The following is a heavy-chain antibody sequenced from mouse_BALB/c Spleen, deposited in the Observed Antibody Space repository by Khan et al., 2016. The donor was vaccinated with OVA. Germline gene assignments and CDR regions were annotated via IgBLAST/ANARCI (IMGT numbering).Heavy chain of an antibody. D-gene: IGHD1-2*01. CDR1: GYSITSGYG. J-gene: IGHJ2*01. CDR2: ISYSGST. V-gene: IGHV3-2*02. Sequence: EVKLLESGPGLVKPSQSLSLTCTVTGYSITSGYGWNWIRQFPGNKLEWMGYISYSGSTNYNPSLESRISITRDTSKNQIFLQLNSVTTEDTATYYCARTARIKYWGQGTTLTVSS. CDR3: ARTARIKY.